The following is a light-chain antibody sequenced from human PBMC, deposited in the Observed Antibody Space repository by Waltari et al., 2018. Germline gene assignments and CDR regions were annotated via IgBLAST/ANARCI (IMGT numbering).Light chain of an antibody. CDR2: AAS. CDR1: QGIRND. J-gene: IGKJ1*01. Sequence: AIQLTQSPSSLSASVGDRVTITCRASQGIRNDLGWYQQKPGKAPKLLIYAASSLQSGVPSRFSGSGSGTDFTLTNSSLQPEDFATYYCLQDYNYPRTFGQGTKVEIK. V-gene: IGKV1-6*01. CDR3: LQDYNYPRT.